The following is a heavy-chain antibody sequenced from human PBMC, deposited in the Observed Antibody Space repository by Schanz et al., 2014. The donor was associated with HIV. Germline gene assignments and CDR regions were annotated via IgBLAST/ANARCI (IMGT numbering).Heavy chain of an antibody. J-gene: IGHJ4*02. CDR2: MNPGSGNT. V-gene: IGHV1-18*01. CDR1: GYNFGNLD. CDR3: ARTRGIAVAGFDY. D-gene: IGHD6-19*01. Sequence: QVQRVQSGTEVKKPGASVRVSCKASGYNFGNLDINWVRQATGQGLEWLGWMNPGSGNTNYAQKLQGRVTMTTDTATSTAYMELRSLRSDDTAVYYCARTRGIAVAGFDYWGQGPLVTVSS.